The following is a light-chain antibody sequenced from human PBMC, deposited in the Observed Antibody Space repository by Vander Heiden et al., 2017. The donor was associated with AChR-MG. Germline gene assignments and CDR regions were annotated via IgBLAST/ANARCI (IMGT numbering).Light chain of an antibody. CDR3: QVWDRSTDHVV. CDR2: DDT. V-gene: IGLV3-21*02. J-gene: IGLJ2*01. CDR1: NIGDKV. Sequence: SSVLTQAASVAVSPGQTARITCGGNNIGDKVVHWYQQKPGQAPVLVLFDDTDWPSGIHERLSGSNSGNTATLTVNRVEAGDEADYYCQVWDRSTDHVVFGGGTKLTVL.